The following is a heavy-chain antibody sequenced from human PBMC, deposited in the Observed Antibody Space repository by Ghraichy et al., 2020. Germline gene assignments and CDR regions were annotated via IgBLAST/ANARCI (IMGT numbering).Heavy chain of an antibody. CDR2: IFYSGTA. D-gene: IGHD1-1*01. V-gene: IGHV4-39*07. CDR1: GDFSSNSGHS. J-gene: IGHJ4*02. Sequence: SETLSLTCTVSGDFSSNSGHSWGWIRQPPGKGLEWIGTIFYSGTAYYNPSLKSRVTMSLDTSENHFSLDVSSVTAADTAVYYCARDNDFARFDYWGQGTLVTVSS. CDR3: ARDNDFARFDY.